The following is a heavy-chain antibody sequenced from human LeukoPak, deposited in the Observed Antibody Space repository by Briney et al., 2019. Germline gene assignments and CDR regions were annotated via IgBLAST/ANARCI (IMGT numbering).Heavy chain of an antibody. J-gene: IGHJ4*02. V-gene: IGHV1-2*02. CDR2: INPNSGGT. Sequence: GASVKVSCKASGYTFTGYYMHWVRQAPGQGLEWMGWINPNSGGTNYAQKFQGRVTMTWDTSISTAYMELSSLRSDDTAVYYCASHDSSGYIFDYWGQGTLVTVSS. D-gene: IGHD3-22*01. CDR3: ASHDSSGYIFDY. CDR1: GYTFTGYY.